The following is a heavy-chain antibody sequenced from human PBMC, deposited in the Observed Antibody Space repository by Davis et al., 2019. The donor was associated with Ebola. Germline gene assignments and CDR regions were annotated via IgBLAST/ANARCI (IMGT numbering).Heavy chain of an antibody. J-gene: IGHJ6*02. Sequence: HTGGSLRLSCAASGFTFSNYWMHWVRQAPGKGLVWVSRIHSDGSRTVYADPVKGRFTISRDNSKNTLYLQMNSLRAEDTAVYYCARATKMDVWGQGTTVTVSS. CDR1: GFTFSNYW. CDR2: IHSDGSRT. V-gene: IGHV3-74*01. CDR3: ARATKMDV.